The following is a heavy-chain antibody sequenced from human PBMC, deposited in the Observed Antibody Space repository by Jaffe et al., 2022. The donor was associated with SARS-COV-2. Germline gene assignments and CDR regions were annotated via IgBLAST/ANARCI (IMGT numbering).Heavy chain of an antibody. CDR2: ISYDGSNK. CDR1: GFTFSSYG. Sequence: QVQLVESGGGVVQPGRSLRLSCAASGFTFSSYGMHWVRQAPGKGLEWVAVISYDGSNKYYADSVKGRFTISRDNSKNTLYLQMNSLRAEDTAVYYCAKARRPSGYDYDYWGQGTLVTVSS. D-gene: IGHD5-12*01. J-gene: IGHJ4*02. V-gene: IGHV3-30*18. CDR3: AKARRPSGYDYDY.